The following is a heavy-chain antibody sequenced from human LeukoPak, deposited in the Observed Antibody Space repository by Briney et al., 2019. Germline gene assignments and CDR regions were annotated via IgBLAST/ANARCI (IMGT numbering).Heavy chain of an antibody. CDR1: GLTFSSYE. CDR3: ATTRARATYNWFDP. Sequence: GGPLRLSCAASGLTFSSYEMNWVRQAPGKGLEWVSYISSSGSTIYYADSVKGRFTISRDNAKDSLYLQMNSLIAEGTAVYDCATTRARATYNWFDPWGQGTLVTVSS. J-gene: IGHJ5*02. CDR2: ISSSGSTI. D-gene: IGHD1-26*01. V-gene: IGHV3-48*03.